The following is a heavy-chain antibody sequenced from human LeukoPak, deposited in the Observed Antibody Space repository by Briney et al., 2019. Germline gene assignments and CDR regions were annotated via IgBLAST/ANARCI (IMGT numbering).Heavy chain of an antibody. CDR2: IDWDDDK. J-gene: IGHJ3*02. CDR1: GFSLSTSGMC. CDR3: RVVITRAGAFDI. V-gene: IGHV2-70*16. D-gene: IGHD3-22*01. Sequence: SGPVLVKPTQTLTLTCTFSGFSLSTSGMCVSWIRQHPGKALEWLARIDWDDDKFYSTSLKTRLTISKDTSKNQVVLTMTNMDPVDTATYYCRVVITRAGAFDIWGQGTMVTVSS.